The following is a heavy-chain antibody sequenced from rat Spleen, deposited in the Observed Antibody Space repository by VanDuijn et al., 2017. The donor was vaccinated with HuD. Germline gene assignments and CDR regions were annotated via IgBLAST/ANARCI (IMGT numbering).Heavy chain of an antibody. CDR2: ITNTGGST. V-gene: IGHV5-20*01. Sequence: EVQLVESDGGLVQPGRSLKLSCAASGFTFSDYYMAWVRQAPTKGLEWVASITNTGGSTSYPDSVKGRFTISRDNSKSTLYLQMDSLRSEDTATYYCATRDGGYPHWGQGVMVTVSS. D-gene: IGHD1-11*01. CDR3: ATRDGGYPH. CDR1: GFTFSDYY. J-gene: IGHJ2*01.